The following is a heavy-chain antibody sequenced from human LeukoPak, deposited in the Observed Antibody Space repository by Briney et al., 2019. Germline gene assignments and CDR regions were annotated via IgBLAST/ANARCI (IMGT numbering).Heavy chain of an antibody. J-gene: IGHJ6*02. CDR1: GGSISSYY. Sequence: SETLSLTCTVSGGSISSYYWSWIRQPPGKGLEWIGYINYSGSTNYNPSPKSRVTISVDTSKNQFSLKLSSVTAADTAVYYCARGYYYGSNGMDVWGQGTTVTVSS. CDR2: INYSGST. D-gene: IGHD3-10*01. V-gene: IGHV4-59*01. CDR3: ARGYYYGSNGMDV.